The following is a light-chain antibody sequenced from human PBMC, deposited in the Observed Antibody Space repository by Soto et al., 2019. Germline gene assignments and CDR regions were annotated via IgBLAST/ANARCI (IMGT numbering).Light chain of an antibody. J-gene: IGLJ2*01. CDR3: QSYDSSLSGPV. CDR2: GNS. Sequence: QSVLTQPPSVSGAPGQRVTISCTGSSSNIGAGYDVHWYQQLPGTAPKLLIYGNSTRPSGVPDRFSGSKSGTSASLAITGLQAEDEADYYCQSYDSSLSGPVFGGGTKVTV. CDR1: SSNIGAGYD. V-gene: IGLV1-40*01.